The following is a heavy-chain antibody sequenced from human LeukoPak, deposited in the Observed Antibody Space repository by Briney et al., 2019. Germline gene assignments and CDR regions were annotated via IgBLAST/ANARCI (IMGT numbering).Heavy chain of an antibody. J-gene: IGHJ4*02. CDR1: GYSISGGYY. Sequence: SETLSLTCSVSGYSISGGYYWGWIRQSPGKGLEWIGSLYHSGNTNYNPSLKSRVTLSADTSKNQFSLKLSSVTAADTAVYYCVRVVDYYDSGNRGFDYWGQGTLVTVSS. CDR3: VRVVDYYDSGNRGFDY. D-gene: IGHD3-10*01. CDR2: LYHSGNT. V-gene: IGHV4-38-2*02.